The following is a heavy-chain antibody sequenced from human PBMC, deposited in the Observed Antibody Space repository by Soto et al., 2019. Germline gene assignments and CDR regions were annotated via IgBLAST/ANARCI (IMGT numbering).Heavy chain of an antibody. CDR3: ARSPRGYSYLPWFDP. D-gene: IGHD5-12*01. J-gene: IGHJ5*02. Sequence: PSETPSLTCTVSGGSISTGGYYWSWIRQPPGKGLEWIGYIYYSGSTYYNPSLKSRVTISVDTSKNQFSLKLSSVTAADTAVYYCARSPRGYSYLPWFDPWGQGTLVTVSS. V-gene: IGHV4-30-4*01. CDR1: GGSISTGGYY. CDR2: IYYSGST.